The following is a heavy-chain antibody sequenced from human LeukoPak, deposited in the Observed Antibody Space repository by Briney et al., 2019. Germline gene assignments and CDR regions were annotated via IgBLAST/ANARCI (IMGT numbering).Heavy chain of an antibody. CDR2: IIPIFGIA. V-gene: IGHV1-69*04. J-gene: IGHJ4*02. Sequence: SVKVSCKASGGTFSSYAISWVRQAPGQGLEWMGRIIPIFGIANYAQKFQGRVTITADKSTSTAYMELSSLRSEDTAVYYCAREGTTYYDFWSGYKPLDYWGQGTLVTVSS. D-gene: IGHD3-3*01. CDR1: GGTFSSYA. CDR3: AREGTTYYDFWSGYKPLDY.